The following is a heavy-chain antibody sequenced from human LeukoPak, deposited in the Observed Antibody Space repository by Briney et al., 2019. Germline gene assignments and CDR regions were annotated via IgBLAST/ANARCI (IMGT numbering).Heavy chain of an antibody. CDR3: AKSITIFGVVPDAESDY. CDR2: ISYDGSNK. V-gene: IGHV3-30*18. D-gene: IGHD3-3*01. Sequence: GGSLRLSCAASGFTFSSYGMHWVRQAPGKGLEWVAVISYDGSNKYYADSVKGRFTISRDNSKNTLYLQMNSLRAEDTAVYYFAKSITIFGVVPDAESDYWGQGTLVTVSS. CDR1: GFTFSSYG. J-gene: IGHJ4*02.